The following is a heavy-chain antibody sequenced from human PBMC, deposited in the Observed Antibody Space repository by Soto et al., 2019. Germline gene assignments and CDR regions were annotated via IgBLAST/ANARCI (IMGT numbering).Heavy chain of an antibody. CDR2: IDPSDSYT. CDR3: ARRGYCSGGSCYWRGYYYYGMDV. CDR1: GYSFTSYW. V-gene: IGHV5-10-1*01. J-gene: IGHJ6*02. Sequence: PGESLKISCKGSGYSFTSYWISWLRQMPGKGLEWMGRIDPSDSYTNYSPSFQGHVTISADKSISTAYLQWSSLKASDTAMYYCARRGYCSGGSCYWRGYYYYGMDVWGQGTTVTVSS. D-gene: IGHD2-15*01.